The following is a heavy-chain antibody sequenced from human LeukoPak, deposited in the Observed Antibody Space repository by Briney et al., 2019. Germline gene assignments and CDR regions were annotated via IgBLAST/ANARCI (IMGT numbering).Heavy chain of an antibody. Sequence: PGRSLRLSCAAFGFTFSSYAIHWVRQAPGKGLEWVAVISGDGSHKYYADSVKGRFIISRDNSKNTLYLQMNSLRVEDTAVYYCAKALWVYGSGSYYYWGQGTLVTVSS. D-gene: IGHD3-10*01. CDR1: GFTFSSYA. V-gene: IGHV3-30-3*01. CDR3: AKALWVYGSGSYYY. CDR2: ISGDGSHK. J-gene: IGHJ4*02.